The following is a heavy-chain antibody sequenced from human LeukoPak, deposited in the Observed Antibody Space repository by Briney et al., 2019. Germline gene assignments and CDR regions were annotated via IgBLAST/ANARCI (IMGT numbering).Heavy chain of an antibody. CDR3: ARGYTTGTTIDY. CDR1: GYTFTGYY. J-gene: IGHJ4*02. CDR2: INPNSGGT. V-gene: IGHV1-2*02. Sequence: WASVKVSCKASGYTFTGYYMHWVRQAPGQGLEWMGWINPNSGGTNYAQKFQGRVTMTRDTSISTDYMELSRLRSDDTAVYYCARGYTTGTTIDYWGQGTLVTVSS. D-gene: IGHD1-1*01.